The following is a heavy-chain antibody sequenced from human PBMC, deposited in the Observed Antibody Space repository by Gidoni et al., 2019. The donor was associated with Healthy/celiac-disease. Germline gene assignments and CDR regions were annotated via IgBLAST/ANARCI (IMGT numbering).Heavy chain of an antibody. CDR2: ISWNSGSI. V-gene: IGHV3-9*01. D-gene: IGHD1-1*01. J-gene: IGHJ6*02. Sequence: EVQLVESGGGLVQPGRSLRLSCAASGFTFDYSALHWVRQAPGKGLEWVSGISWNSGSIGYADSVKGRFTISRDNAKNSLYLQMNSLRAEDTALYYCAKDLLEPNLRGGYYYGMDVWGQGTTVTVSS. CDR1: GFTFDYSA. CDR3: AKDLLEPNLRGGYYYGMDV.